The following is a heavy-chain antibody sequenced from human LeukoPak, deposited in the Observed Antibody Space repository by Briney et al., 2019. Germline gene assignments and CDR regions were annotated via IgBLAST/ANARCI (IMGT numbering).Heavy chain of an antibody. J-gene: IGHJ6*03. CDR3: AKDRCSNGIGCYYYYMDV. CDR2: ISGSGDNM. D-gene: IGHD2-8*01. CDR1: KFTFNNYA. Sequence: PGGSLRLSCLASKFTFNNYAMTWVRQAPGKGLEWVSSISGSGDNMDYADSVKGRFTISRDNSENTLYLQMNSLRAEDTAVYYCAKDRCSNGIGCYYYYMDVWGKGTTVTISS. V-gene: IGHV3-23*01.